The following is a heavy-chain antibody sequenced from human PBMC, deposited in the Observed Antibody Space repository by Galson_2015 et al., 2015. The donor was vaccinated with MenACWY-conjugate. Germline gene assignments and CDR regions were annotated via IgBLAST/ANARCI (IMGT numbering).Heavy chain of an antibody. Sequence: ESLSLACPVSCGSVSSGSYYWNWLRQPPGNGLEWIGYIDDSGSTHYNPSLHSRVTMSVETSKNQFSLKLQSVTAADTAVYYYARATIAVVASGYWGQGTLVTVSS. D-gene: IGHD6-19*01. V-gene: IGHV4-61*01. CDR2: IDDSGST. CDR1: CGSVSSGSYY. CDR3: ARATIAVVASGY. J-gene: IGHJ4*02.